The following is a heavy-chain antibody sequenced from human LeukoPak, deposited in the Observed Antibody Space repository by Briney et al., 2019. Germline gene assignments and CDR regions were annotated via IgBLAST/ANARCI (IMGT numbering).Heavy chain of an antibody. D-gene: IGHD3-16*02. V-gene: IGHV1-2*06. Sequence: GASVKVSCKASGYTFTGYYMHWVRQAPGQGLALMGRINPNSGGTNYAQKFQGRVTMTRDTSISTAYMELSRLRYDDTAVYYCARDKYYDYVWGSYRPDYWGQGTLVAVSS. J-gene: IGHJ4*02. CDR2: INPNSGGT. CDR3: ARDKYYDYVWGSYRPDY. CDR1: GYTFTGYY.